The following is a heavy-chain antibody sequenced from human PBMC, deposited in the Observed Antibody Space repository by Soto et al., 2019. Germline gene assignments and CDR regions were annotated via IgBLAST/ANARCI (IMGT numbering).Heavy chain of an antibody. CDR1: GGSINSGGYY. CDR2: IYYSGST. J-gene: IGHJ6*02. D-gene: IGHD3-9*01. Sequence: QVQLQESGPGLVKPSQTLSLTCTVSGGSINSGGYYWSWIRQHPGKGLEWIGYIYYSGSTYYNPSLKSRATTSVDTSKNRFSLKLSSVTAADTAVYYCARDLTIYGMDVWGQGTTVTVSS. V-gene: IGHV4-31*03. CDR3: ARDLTIYGMDV.